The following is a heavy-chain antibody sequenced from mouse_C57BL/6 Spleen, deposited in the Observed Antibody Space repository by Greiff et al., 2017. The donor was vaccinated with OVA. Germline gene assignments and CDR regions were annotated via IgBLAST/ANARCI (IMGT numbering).Heavy chain of an antibody. CDR1: GFTFSDYG. CDR3: ATDRGYFDY. V-gene: IGHV5-17*01. J-gene: IGHJ2*01. CDR2: ISSGSSTI. Sequence: EVKLMESGGGLVKPGGSLKLSCAASGFTFSDYGMHWVRQAPEKGLEWVAYISSGSSTIYYADTVKGRFTISRDNAKNTLFLQMTSLRSEDTAMYYCATDRGYFDYWGQGTTLTVSS.